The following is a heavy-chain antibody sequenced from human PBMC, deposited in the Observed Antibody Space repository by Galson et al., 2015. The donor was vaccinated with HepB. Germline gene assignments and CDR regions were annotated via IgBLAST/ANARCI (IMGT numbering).Heavy chain of an antibody. Sequence: SLRLSCAAPGFAFGRYWMTWVRQAPGKGLEWVANIKEDGNRKNYAGSVEGRFTISRDNTRKSLYLQMNSLRDKDTAVYFCARDDGSWYEKNGYWDGLDIWGQGTTVTVSS. CDR3: ARDDGSWYEKNGYWDGLDI. D-gene: IGHD5-24*01. CDR2: IKEDGNRK. CDR1: GFAFGRYW. V-gene: IGHV3-7*03. J-gene: IGHJ3*02.